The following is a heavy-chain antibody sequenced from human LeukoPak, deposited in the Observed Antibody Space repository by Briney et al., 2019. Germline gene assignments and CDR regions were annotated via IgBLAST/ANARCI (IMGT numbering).Heavy chain of an antibody. CDR2: IYYSGST. CDR3: AGGRDDYNLVRGDSWFDP. CDR1: GGSISSTSYY. D-gene: IGHD5-24*01. V-gene: IGHV4-39*01. J-gene: IGHJ5*02. Sequence: SETLSLTCTVPGGSISSTSYYWAWIRQPPGKGLEWIGSIYYSGSTYYNPSLKSRVTISVDTSKNQFSLQLSSVTAADTAVYYCAGGRDDYNLVRGDSWFDPWGQGTLVTVSS.